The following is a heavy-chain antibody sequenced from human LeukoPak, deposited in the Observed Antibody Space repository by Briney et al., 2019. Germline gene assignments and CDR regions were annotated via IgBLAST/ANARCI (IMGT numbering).Heavy chain of an antibody. D-gene: IGHD3-10*01. CDR2: IYYSGST. Sequence: PSETLSLTCTVSGGSISSGGYYWSWIRQHPGKGLEWIGYIYYSGSTYYNPSLKSRVTISVDTSKNQFSLKLSSVTAADTAVYYCARVRRATDGSGSLDPRDAFDIWGQGTMVTVSS. CDR1: GGSISSGGYY. V-gene: IGHV4-31*03. J-gene: IGHJ3*02. CDR3: ARVRRATDGSGSLDPRDAFDI.